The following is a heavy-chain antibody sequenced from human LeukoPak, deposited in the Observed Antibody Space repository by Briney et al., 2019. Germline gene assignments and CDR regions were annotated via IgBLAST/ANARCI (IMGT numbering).Heavy chain of an antibody. CDR2: IWSDGSNK. Sequence: PGRSLRLSCAASGFTFSTYGMHWVRQAPGKGLEWVAVIWSDGSNKYYADSVKGRFTISRDNSQNTLYLQMNSLRAEDTAKYYCARDSGASPFDYWGQGTLVTVSS. D-gene: IGHD3-10*01. CDR3: ARDSGASPFDY. V-gene: IGHV3-33*01. CDR1: GFTFSTYG. J-gene: IGHJ4*02.